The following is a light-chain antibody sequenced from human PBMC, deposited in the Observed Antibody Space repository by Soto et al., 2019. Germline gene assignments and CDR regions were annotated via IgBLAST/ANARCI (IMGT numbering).Light chain of an antibody. CDR2: GAS. CDR3: QQYNNWPPYT. J-gene: IGKJ2*01. Sequence: EIVMTQSPATLSVSPGERATLSCRASQSVRSNLAWYQQKRGQAPRLLIYGASTRATGIPARFSGSGSGTEFTLTISSLQSEDFAVYYCQQYNNWPPYTFGQGTKLEIK. V-gene: IGKV3-15*01. CDR1: QSVRSN.